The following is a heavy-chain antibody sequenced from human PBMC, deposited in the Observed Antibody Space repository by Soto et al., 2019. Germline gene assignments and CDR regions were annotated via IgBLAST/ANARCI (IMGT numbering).Heavy chain of an antibody. V-gene: IGHV4-4*02. Sequence: PSETLSLTCAVSGGSLSSSNWWSWVRQPPGKGLEWIGEIYHSGSTNYNPSLKSRVTISVDKSKNQFSLKLSSVTAADTAVYYCARLSITMVRGVIPGYYGMDVWGQGTTVTVS. CDR1: GGSLSSSNW. J-gene: IGHJ6*02. CDR2: IYHSGST. D-gene: IGHD3-10*01. CDR3: ARLSITMVRGVIPGYYGMDV.